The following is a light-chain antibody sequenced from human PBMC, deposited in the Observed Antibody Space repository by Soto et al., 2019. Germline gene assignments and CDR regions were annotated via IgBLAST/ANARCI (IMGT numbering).Light chain of an antibody. CDR1: QSISNY. V-gene: IGKV1-39*01. Sequence: DMEMTQSPSSLSASVGDRVTITCRASQSISNYLNWYQHKPGKVPKLLIYAASSWQSGVPTRFSGSGSGTDFTLTINSLQPEDFATYYCQQSYGTPLTFGGGTKIEIK. CDR2: AAS. CDR3: QQSYGTPLT. J-gene: IGKJ4*01.